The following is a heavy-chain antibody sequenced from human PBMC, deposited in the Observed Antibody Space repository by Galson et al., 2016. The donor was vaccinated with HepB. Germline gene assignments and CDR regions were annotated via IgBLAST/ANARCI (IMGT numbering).Heavy chain of an antibody. D-gene: IGHD6-19*01. V-gene: IGHV4-61*02. CDR3: AREKADVIAVAEGGFDF. Sequence: TLSLTCTVSGGSISSGSHYWSWIRQPAGKGLEWIGRIYTSGNTYYNPSLKSRLIISLDTSKDQFSLRLTSVTAADTAVYYCAREKADVIAVAEGGFDFWGQGTLVTVSS. CDR1: GGSISSGSHY. CDR2: IYTSGNT. J-gene: IGHJ5*01.